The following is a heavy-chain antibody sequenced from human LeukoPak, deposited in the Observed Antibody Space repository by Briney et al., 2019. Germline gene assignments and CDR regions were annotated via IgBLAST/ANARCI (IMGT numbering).Heavy chain of an antibody. D-gene: IGHD2-15*01. V-gene: IGHV4-61*02. J-gene: IGHJ3*02. CDR1: GGSISSGSYY. Sequence: PSETLSLTCTVSGGSISSGSYYWSWIRQPAGKGLEWIGRIYTSGSTNYNPSLESRVTISVDTSKNQFSLKLSSVTAADTAVYYCARGQSVVAVVAADDAFDIWGQGTMVTVSS. CDR3: ARGQSVVAVVAADDAFDI. CDR2: IYTSGST.